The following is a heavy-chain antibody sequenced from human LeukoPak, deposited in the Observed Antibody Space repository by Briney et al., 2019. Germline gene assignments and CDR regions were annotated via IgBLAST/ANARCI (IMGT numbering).Heavy chain of an antibody. CDR1: AFTFSASA. D-gene: IGHD3-22*01. CDR3: AKASRGYYDSSGYYYGTVDY. J-gene: IGHJ4*02. Sequence: PGGSLRLSCAASAFTFSASAMTWVRRAPEKGLEWVSAVSGSGGSTYYADSVKGRFTISRDNSKNTLYLQMNSLRAEDTAVYYCAKASRGYYDSSGYYYGTVDYWGQGALVTVSS. V-gene: IGHV3-23*01. CDR2: VSGSGGST.